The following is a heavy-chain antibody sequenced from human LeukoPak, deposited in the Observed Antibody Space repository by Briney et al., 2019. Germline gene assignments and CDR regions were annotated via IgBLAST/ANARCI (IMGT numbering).Heavy chain of an antibody. CDR3: ARDGPSARXRPRNWFDP. Sequence: ASVKVSCKASGYTFTGYYMHWVRQAPGQGLEWMGWINPNSGGTNYAQKFQGRVTMTRDTSISTAYMELSRLRSDDTAVYYCARDGPSARXRPRNWFDPWGQGTLVAVSS. J-gene: IGHJ5*02. D-gene: IGHD6-6*01. CDR1: GYTFTGYY. CDR2: INPNSGGT. V-gene: IGHV1-2*02.